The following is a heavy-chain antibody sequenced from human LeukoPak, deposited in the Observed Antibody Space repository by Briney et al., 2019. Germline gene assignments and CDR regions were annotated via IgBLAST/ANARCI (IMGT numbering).Heavy chain of an antibody. J-gene: IGHJ4*02. CDR1: GYTFTGYY. V-gene: IGHV1-2*02. Sequence: ASVKVSCKASGYTFTGYYMHWVRQAPGQGLEWMGWINPNSGGTNYAQKFQGRVTMTRDTSISTAYMELSRLRSDDTAVYYCARIHSGSSSSSGRRYFDYWGQGTLVTVSS. CDR2: INPNSGGT. CDR3: ARIHSGSSSSSGRRYFDY. D-gene: IGHD6-6*01.